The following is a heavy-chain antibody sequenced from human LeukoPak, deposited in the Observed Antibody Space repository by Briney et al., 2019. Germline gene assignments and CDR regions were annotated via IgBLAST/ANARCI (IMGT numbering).Heavy chain of an antibody. CDR3: ARVVGYNYGSFDY. J-gene: IGHJ4*02. V-gene: IGHV4-59*01. D-gene: IGHD5-24*01. Sequence: PSETLSLTCTVSGGSISTYYWSWIRQPPGKALEWIGYIYYSGSTNYNPSLKSRVTISVDTSKNQFSLKLSSVTAADTAVYYCARVVGYNYGSFDYWGQGTLVTVSS. CDR1: GGSISTYY. CDR2: IYYSGST.